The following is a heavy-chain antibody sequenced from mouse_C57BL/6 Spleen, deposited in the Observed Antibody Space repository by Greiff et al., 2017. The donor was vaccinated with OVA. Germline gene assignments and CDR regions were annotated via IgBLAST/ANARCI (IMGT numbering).Heavy chain of an antibody. V-gene: IGHV5-17*01. CDR2: ISSGSSTI. Sequence: DVQLVESGGGLVKPGGSLKLSCAASGFTFSDYGMHWVRQAPEKGLEWVAYISSGSSTIYYADTVKGRFTISRDNAKNTLFLQMTSLRSEDTAMYYCARGGVKYFDYWGQGTTLTVSS. J-gene: IGHJ2*01. CDR1: GFTFSDYG. CDR3: ARGGVKYFDY. D-gene: IGHD2-2*01.